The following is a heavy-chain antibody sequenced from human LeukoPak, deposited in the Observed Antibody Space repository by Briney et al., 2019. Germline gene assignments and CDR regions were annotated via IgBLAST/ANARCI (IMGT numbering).Heavy chain of an antibody. CDR2: VSGRGVST. J-gene: IGHJ4*02. CDR3: AKAASGNWNDVSDY. D-gene: IGHD1-20*01. Sequence: GGSLRLSCAASGFTFRNAWMNWVRQAPGRGLEWVSAVSGRGVSTSYADSVRGRFTISRDNSKNTLYLQMNSLRAEDTAVYYCAKAASGNWNDVSDYWGQGTLVTVSS. V-gene: IGHV3-23*01. CDR1: GFTFRNAW.